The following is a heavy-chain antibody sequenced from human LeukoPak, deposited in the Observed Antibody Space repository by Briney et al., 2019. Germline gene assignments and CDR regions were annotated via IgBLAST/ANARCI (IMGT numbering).Heavy chain of an antibody. Sequence: GESLKISCKGSGYSINNYWIGWVRQMPGKGLEWMGIIYPADSDIRYSPSFQGQVTISADKSISTAYPQWSSLKASDTAMYYCARHPGPGAAADTWGQGTLVTVSS. CDR1: GYSINNYW. J-gene: IGHJ4*02. D-gene: IGHD6-13*01. V-gene: IGHV5-51*01. CDR2: IYPADSDI. CDR3: ARHPGPGAAADT.